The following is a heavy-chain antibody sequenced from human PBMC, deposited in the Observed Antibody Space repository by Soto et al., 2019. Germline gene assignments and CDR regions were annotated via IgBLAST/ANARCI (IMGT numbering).Heavy chain of an antibody. J-gene: IGHJ6*02. V-gene: IGHV5-51*01. CDR3: ARHVGDDYDYYYGMDV. Sequence: PGESLKISCKGSGYSFTSYWIGWVRQMPGKGLEWMGIIYPGDSDTRYSPSFQGQVTISADKSISTAYLQWSSLKASDTAMYYCARHVGDDYDYYYGMDVWGQGTTVTVSS. CDR1: GYSFTSYW. CDR2: IYPGDSDT.